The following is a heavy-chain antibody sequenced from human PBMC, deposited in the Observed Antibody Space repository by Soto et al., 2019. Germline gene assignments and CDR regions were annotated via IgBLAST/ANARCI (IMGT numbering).Heavy chain of an antibody. CDR2: IYYSGST. J-gene: IGHJ6*02. CDR3: ARGVAAGTVYYYYGMDV. V-gene: IGHV4-59*01. D-gene: IGHD6-13*01. CDR1: GGSISSYY. Sequence: PSETLSLTCTVSGGSISSYYWSWIRQPPGKGLEWIGYIYYSGSTNYNPSLKSRVTISVDTSKNQFSLKLSSVTAADTAVYYCARGVAAGTVYYYYGMDVWGQGTTVTVS.